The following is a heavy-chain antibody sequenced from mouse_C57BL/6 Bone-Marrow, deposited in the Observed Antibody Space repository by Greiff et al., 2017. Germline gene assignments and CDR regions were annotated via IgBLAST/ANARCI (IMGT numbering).Heavy chain of an antibody. V-gene: IGHV7-1*01. Sequence: EVQVVEPGGGLVQSGRSLRLSCATSGYTFSDFYMEWVRQAPGKGLEWIAASRHKANDYTTEYNASGKDRFIVSRDTSPRILYLQMNALRAEDTAMYYCARDACYDYCARDFWGQGTSVTVSS. J-gene: IGHJ4*01. CDR1: GYTFSDFY. CDR2: SRHKANDYTT. CDR3: ARDACYDYCARDF.